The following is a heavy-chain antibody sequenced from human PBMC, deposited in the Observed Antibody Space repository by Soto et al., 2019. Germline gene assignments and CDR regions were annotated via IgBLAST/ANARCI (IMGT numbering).Heavy chain of an antibody. D-gene: IGHD3-16*01. J-gene: IGHJ5*02. Sequence: PGGSLRLSCAASGFTFSDYYMNWIRQAPGKGLEWISYISGSDRTVYYANSVEGRFTVSRDNAQNSLYLQMNSLGAEDTSVYYCAGGAHGGEYPLFAAWGQGTLVTVSS. V-gene: IGHV3-11*01. CDR3: AGGAHGGEYPLFAA. CDR1: GFTFSDYY. CDR2: ISGSDRTV.